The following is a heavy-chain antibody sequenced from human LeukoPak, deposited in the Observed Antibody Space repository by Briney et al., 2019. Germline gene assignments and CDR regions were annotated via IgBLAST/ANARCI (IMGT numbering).Heavy chain of an antibody. CDR3: ARKAGWGTTRFDY. V-gene: IGHV4-59*12. D-gene: IGHD3-16*01. Sequence: SETLSLTCTVSGGSISSYYWSWIRQPPGKGLEWIGYIYYSGSTNYNPSLKSRVTISVDTSKNQFSLKLSSVTAADTAVYYCARKAGWGTTRFDYWGQGTLVTVSS. CDR1: GGSISSYY. J-gene: IGHJ4*02. CDR2: IYYSGST.